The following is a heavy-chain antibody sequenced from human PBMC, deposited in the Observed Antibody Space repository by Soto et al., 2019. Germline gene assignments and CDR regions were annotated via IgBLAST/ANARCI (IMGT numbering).Heavy chain of an antibody. D-gene: IGHD5-12*01. CDR2: ISSDGGST. CDR3: ARDGVATRAFDY. V-gene: IGHV3-64*01. J-gene: IGHJ4*02. Sequence: EVLLVESGGGLVQPGGSLRLSCAASGFTFRGYAMHWVRQAPGKGLEYVSRISSDGGSTYYVNSVKGRFAISRDNSKNTMYLQLGSLRTDDMAVYYCARDGVATRAFDYWGQGTPVTVSS. CDR1: GFTFRGYA.